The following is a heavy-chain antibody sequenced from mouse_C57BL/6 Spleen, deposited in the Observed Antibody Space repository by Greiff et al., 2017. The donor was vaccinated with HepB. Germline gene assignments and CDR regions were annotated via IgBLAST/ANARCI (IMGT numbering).Heavy chain of an antibody. CDR3: ARDPYSNFDY. D-gene: IGHD2-5*01. Sequence: ESGPGLVKPSQSLSLTCSVTGYSITSGYYWNWIRQFPGNKLEWMGYISYDGSNNYNPSLKNRISITRDTSKNQFFLKLNSVTTEDTATYYCARDPYSNFDYWGQGTTLTVSS. CDR1: GYSITSGYY. V-gene: IGHV3-6*01. CDR2: ISYDGSN. J-gene: IGHJ2*01.